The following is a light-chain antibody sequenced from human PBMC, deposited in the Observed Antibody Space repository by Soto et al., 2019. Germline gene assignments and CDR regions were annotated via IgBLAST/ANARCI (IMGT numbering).Light chain of an antibody. CDR3: HQYTSLPYT. CDR2: GAS. J-gene: IGKJ4*01. V-gene: IGKV1-33*01. Sequence: DIPMTQSPSSLSASVGDRIAITCQASQGISRELNWYQQKPGKAPGLLIYGASNLQTGVPSRFSGGGSGTHFSLTISALQPEDVATYYCHQYTSLPYTFGGGTKVEI. CDR1: QGISRE.